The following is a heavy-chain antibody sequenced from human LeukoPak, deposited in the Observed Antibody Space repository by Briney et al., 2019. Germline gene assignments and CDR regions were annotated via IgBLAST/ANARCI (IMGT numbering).Heavy chain of an antibody. D-gene: IGHD2-2*02. J-gene: IGHJ4*02. CDR1: GYSFTSYW. V-gene: IGHV5-51*01. Sequence: GESLKISCKGSGYSFTSYWIGWVRQMPGKGLEWMGNIYPGDSDTRYSPSFQGQVTISADKSISTAYLQWSSLKASDTAMYYCARAMVQYCSSTSCSTHRYFDYWGQGTLVTVSS. CDR2: IYPGDSDT. CDR3: ARAMVQYCSSTSCSTHRYFDY.